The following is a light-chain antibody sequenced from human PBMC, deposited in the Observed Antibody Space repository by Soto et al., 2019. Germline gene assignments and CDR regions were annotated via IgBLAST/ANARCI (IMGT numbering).Light chain of an antibody. J-gene: IGLJ2*01. Sequence: QSVLSQPASVSGSPGQSITISCTGSASDVGSYNLVSWYQQHPGKAPKLVIYEGSKRPSGVSNRFSGSKSGNTASLTVSGLQAEDEADYYCCSYGGSRTPLFGGGTKLTVL. V-gene: IGLV2-23*01. CDR2: EGS. CDR3: CSYGGSRTPL. CDR1: ASDVGSYNL.